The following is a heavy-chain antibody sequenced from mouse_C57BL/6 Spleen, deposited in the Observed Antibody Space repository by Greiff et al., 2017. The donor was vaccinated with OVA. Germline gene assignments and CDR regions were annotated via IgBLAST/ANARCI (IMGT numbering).Heavy chain of an antibody. J-gene: IGHJ3*01. Sequence: EVHLVESGPGLVKPSQSLSLTCSVTGYSITSGYYWNWIRQFPGNKLEWMGYISYDGSNNYNPSLKNRISITRDTSKNQFFLKLNSVTTEDTATYYCARGAYYSNYGRFAYWGQGTLVTVSA. CDR3: ARGAYYSNYGRFAY. V-gene: IGHV3-6*01. CDR2: ISYDGSN. CDR1: GYSITSGYY. D-gene: IGHD2-5*01.